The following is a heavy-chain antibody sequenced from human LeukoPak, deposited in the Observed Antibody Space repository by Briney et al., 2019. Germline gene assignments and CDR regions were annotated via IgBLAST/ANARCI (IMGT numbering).Heavy chain of an antibody. CDR2: IYHSGST. Sequence: PSETLSLTCAVSGYSISSGYYWGWIRQPPGKGLEWIGSIYHSGSTYYNPSLKSRVTISVDTSKNQFSLKLSSVTAADTAVYYGARHDYIRRGAFDIWGQETMVTVSS. CDR1: GYSISSGYY. V-gene: IGHV4-38-2*01. D-gene: IGHD3-16*01. CDR3: ARHDYIRRGAFDI. J-gene: IGHJ3*02.